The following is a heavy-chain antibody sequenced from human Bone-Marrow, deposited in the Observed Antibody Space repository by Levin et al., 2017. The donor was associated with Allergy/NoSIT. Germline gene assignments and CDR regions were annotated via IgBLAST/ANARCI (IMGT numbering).Heavy chain of an antibody. D-gene: IGHD3-3*01. V-gene: IGHV6-1*01. CDR3: ARRLIFGVDPYFDY. CDR1: GVSVSSNSAA. J-gene: IGHJ4*02. Sequence: SETLSLTCAISGVSVSSNSAAWNWIRQSPSRGLEWLGRTYYRSKWYNDYAVSVKSRITINPDTSKNQFSLQLNSVTPADPAVYYCARRLIFGVDPYFDYWGQGTLVTVSS. CDR2: TYYRSKWYN.